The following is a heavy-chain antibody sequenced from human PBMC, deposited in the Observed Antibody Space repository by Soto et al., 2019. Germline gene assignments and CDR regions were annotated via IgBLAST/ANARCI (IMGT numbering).Heavy chain of an antibody. CDR1: GGIFSNFV. CDR2: IIPVFGTP. Sequence: SVKVSCKASGGIFSNFVITWVRQAPGHGLEWMGQIIPVFGTPNYAQMFQGRVTITADESTSTAYMELSSLRSDDTAVYYCASPGYDSSAYFPPANWGQGTLVTV. V-gene: IGHV1-69*13. CDR3: ASPGYDSSAYFPPAN. J-gene: IGHJ4*02. D-gene: IGHD3-22*01.